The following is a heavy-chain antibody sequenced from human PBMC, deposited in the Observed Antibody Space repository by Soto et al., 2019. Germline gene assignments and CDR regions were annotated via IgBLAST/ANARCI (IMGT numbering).Heavy chain of an antibody. J-gene: IGHJ6*02. CDR2: ISAYNGNT. Sequence: GASVKVSCKASGYTFTSHGISWVRQAPGQGLEWMGWISAYNGNTNYAQKLQGRVTMTTDTSTSTAYMELRSLRADDSAVYYCARGGVYDGDHYYTGMDVWGQGTTVTV. CDR3: ARGGVYDGDHYYTGMDV. V-gene: IGHV1-18*04. D-gene: IGHD5-12*01. CDR1: GYTFTSHG.